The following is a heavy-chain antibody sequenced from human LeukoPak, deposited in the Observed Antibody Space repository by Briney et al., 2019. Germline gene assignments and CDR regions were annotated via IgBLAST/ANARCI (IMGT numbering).Heavy chain of an antibody. V-gene: IGHV3-11*01. CDR2: ISSSGSTI. CDR1: GFTFSDYY. Sequence: PGGSLRLSCAASGFTFSDYYMSWIRQAPGMGLEWGSYISSSGSTIYYADSVKGRFTISRDNAKNSLYLQMNSLRAEDTAVYYCARDYYGSGSYLDYWGQGTLVTVSS. CDR3: ARDYYGSGSYLDY. D-gene: IGHD3-10*01. J-gene: IGHJ4*02.